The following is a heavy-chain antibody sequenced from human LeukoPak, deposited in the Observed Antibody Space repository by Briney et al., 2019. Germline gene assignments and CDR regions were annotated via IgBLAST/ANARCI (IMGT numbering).Heavy chain of an antibody. J-gene: IGHJ4*02. CDR1: GFTFSDSY. CDR3: ARDHGYTALDY. D-gene: IGHD5-18*01. CDR2: ISGSGHDI. V-gene: IGHV3-11*06. Sequence: PGGSLRLSCAASGFTFSDSYMTWVRQAPGKGVEWVAYISGSGHDINYSDSVKGRFTISRDNAKNSLYLQMNSLRAEDTAVYYCARDHGYTALDYWGQGTLVTVSS.